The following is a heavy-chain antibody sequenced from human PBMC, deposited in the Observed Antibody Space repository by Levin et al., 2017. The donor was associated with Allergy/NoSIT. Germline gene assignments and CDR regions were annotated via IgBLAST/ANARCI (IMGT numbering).Heavy chain of an antibody. CDR2: IYYSGST. CDR3: ARELITGTTFDP. V-gene: IGHV4-61*01. J-gene: IGHJ5*02. D-gene: IGHD1-7*01. Sequence: SETLSLTCTVSGGSVSSGSYYWSWIRQPPGKGLEWIGYIYYSGSTNYNPSLKSRVTISVDTSKNQFSLKLSSVTAADTAVYYCARELITGTTFDPWGQGTLVTVSS. CDR1: GGSVSSGSYY.